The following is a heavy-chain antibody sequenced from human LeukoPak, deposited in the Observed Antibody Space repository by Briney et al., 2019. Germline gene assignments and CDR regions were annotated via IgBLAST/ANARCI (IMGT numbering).Heavy chain of an antibody. CDR2: ISRDSSGI. CDR1: GFTFTDYY. Sequence: GSLRLSCAASGFTFTDYYMTWIRQAPGKGLEWISFISRDSSGIFYADSVKGRFTISRDNSKNTLYLQMNSLRAEDTAVYYCAKEPLLAVAGTLDYWGQGTLVTVSS. CDR3: AKEPLLAVAGTLDY. V-gene: IGHV3-11*01. J-gene: IGHJ4*02. D-gene: IGHD6-19*01.